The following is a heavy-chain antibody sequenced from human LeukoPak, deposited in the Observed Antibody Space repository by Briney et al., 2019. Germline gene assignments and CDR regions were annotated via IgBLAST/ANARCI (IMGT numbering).Heavy chain of an antibody. V-gene: IGHV1-69*04. Sequence: EASVKVSCTASGGTFSSYAISWVRQAPGQGLELMGMSSPILGIANYAQKFQGRVTITADKSTSTAYIELSRLRSEDPAVYYCARDLRVSSGWYGWGKGTLVTVSS. D-gene: IGHD6-19*01. CDR2: SSPILGIA. J-gene: IGHJ4*02. CDR3: ARDLRVSSGWYG. CDR1: GGTFSSYA.